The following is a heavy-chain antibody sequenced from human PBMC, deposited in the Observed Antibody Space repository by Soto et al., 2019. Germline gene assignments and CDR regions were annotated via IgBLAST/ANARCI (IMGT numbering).Heavy chain of an antibody. CDR2: ISSSGSTI. J-gene: IGHJ4*02. V-gene: IGHV3-48*03. CDR3: ARDEEIVGAFYY. Sequence: EVQLVESGGGLVQPGGSLRLSCAASGFTFSSYEMNWVRQAPGKGLEWVSYISSSGSTIYYADSVKGRFTISRDNAKNSLYLQMNSLRAEDTAVYYCARDEEIVGAFYYWGQGTLVTVSS. D-gene: IGHD1-26*01. CDR1: GFTFSSYE.